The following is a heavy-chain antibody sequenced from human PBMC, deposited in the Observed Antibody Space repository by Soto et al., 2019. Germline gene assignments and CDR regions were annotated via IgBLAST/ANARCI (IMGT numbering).Heavy chain of an antibody. CDR1: GFTFSSYA. D-gene: IGHD3-3*01. CDR2: ISGSGGST. V-gene: IGHV3-23*01. Sequence: VGSLRLSCAASGFTFSSYAMSWVRQAPGKGLEWVSAISGSGGSTYYADSVKGRFTISRDNSKNTLYLQMNSLRAEDTAVYYCARAPDGGYDFWSGYMGYFDYWRQATLVTVSS. J-gene: IGHJ4*02. CDR3: ARAPDGGYDFWSGYMGYFDY.